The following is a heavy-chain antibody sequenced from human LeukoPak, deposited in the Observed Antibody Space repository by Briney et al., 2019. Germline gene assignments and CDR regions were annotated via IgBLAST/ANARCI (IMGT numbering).Heavy chain of an antibody. D-gene: IGHD6-6*01. CDR3: ARGGSSEIDY. CDR2: IYYSGST. Sequence: SETLSLTCTVSVGSLSSSNYYGRWIRQPPGKGLEWIGYIYYSGSTNYNPSLKSRVTISVDTSKNHFSLKLSYVTAADTAVYYCARGGSSEIDYWGQGTLVTVSS. CDR1: VGSLSSSNYY. V-gene: IGHV4-61*03. J-gene: IGHJ4*02.